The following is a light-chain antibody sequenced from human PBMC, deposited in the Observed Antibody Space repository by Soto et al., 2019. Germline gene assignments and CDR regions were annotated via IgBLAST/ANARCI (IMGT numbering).Light chain of an antibody. CDR1: QSISNH. J-gene: IGKJ1*01. CDR2: AAS. Sequence: DIQMTQSPSSRSGSVGDRVIITCRASQSISNHLNWYQQKPGKAPKLLIFAASSLQSGGPSRFSGSGSGTDFTLTISSLQRDDFAIYYCQQYNPYSRTFGQGTKVDIK. V-gene: IGKV1-39*01. CDR3: QQYNPYSRT.